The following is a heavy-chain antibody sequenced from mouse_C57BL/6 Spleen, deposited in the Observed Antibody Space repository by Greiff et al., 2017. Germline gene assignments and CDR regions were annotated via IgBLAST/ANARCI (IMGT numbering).Heavy chain of an antibody. CDR1: GYTFTSYW. J-gene: IGHJ4*01. Sequence: VQLQQPGAELVRPGSSVKLSCKASGYTFTSYWMHWVKQRPIQGLEWIGNIDPSDSETHYNQKFKGKATLTVDKSSSTAYMQLSSLTSEDSAVYYGASLLRRDYYAMDYWGQGTSVTVSS. CDR3: ASLLRRDYYAMDY. CDR2: IDPSDSET. V-gene: IGHV1-52*01. D-gene: IGHD1-1*01.